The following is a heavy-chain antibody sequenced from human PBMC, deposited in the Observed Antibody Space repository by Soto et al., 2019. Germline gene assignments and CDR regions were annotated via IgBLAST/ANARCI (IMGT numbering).Heavy chain of an antibody. D-gene: IGHD2-2*01. J-gene: IGHJ6*02. V-gene: IGHV3-11*04. CDR1: GFSFSDYY. CDR2: ISSSSSTI. Sequence: GGSLRLSCAASGFSFSDYYMSWIRQAPGKGLEWVSYISSSSSTIYYADSVKGRFTISRDNAKNSLYLQMNSLRAEDTAVYYCARDHIVVVPAATALDYYGMDVWGQGTTVTVSS. CDR3: ARDHIVVVPAATALDYYGMDV.